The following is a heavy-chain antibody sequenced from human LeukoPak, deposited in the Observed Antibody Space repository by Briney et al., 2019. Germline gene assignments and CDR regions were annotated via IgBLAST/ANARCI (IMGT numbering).Heavy chain of an antibody. CDR3: ARQSRGYYGSGSYYNFYYYYMDV. D-gene: IGHD3-10*01. CDR2: INHSGST. V-gene: IGHV4-39*01. CDR1: GGSISSDRYY. J-gene: IGHJ6*03. Sequence: SETLSLTCSVSGGSISSDRYYWTWIRQPPGKGLEWIGEINHSGSTNYNPSLKSRVTISVDTSKNQFSLKLSSVTAADTAVYYCARQSRGYYGSGSYYNFYYYYMDVWGKGTTVTISS.